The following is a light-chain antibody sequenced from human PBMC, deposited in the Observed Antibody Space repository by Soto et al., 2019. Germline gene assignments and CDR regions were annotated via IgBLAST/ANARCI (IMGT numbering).Light chain of an antibody. CDR3: QQYAGSPRT. CDR2: SAS. J-gene: IGKJ1*01. V-gene: IGKV3-20*01. Sequence: EIVLTQSPGTLSLSPGERGTLSCRASQNLGTLYLAWFQQKSGQAPRLLFYSASRRATGIPDRFTGSGSGTDFTLTINRVEPEDFAVYFCQQYAGSPRTFGQGTKVEIK. CDR1: QNLGTLY.